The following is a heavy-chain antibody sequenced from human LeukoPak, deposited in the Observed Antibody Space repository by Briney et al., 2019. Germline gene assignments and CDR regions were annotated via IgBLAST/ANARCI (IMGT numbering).Heavy chain of an antibody. V-gene: IGHV3-11*01. CDR2: ISNTGSTI. J-gene: IGHJ6*02. Sequence: PGGSLRLYCAASGFTFSDYYMSWIRQVPGKGLEWVSYISNTGSTIYYADSVKGRFTISRDNSKNSLYLQMNSLRAEDTAFYYCARGHYGMDVWGQGTTVTVSS. CDR3: ARGHYGMDV. CDR1: GFTFSDYY.